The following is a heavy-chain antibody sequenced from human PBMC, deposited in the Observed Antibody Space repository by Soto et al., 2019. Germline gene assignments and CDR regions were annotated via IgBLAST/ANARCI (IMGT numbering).Heavy chain of an antibody. V-gene: IGHV4-34*01. CDR2: INHSGST. Sequence: QVQLQQWGAGLLKPSETLSLTCAVYGGSFSGYYWNWIRQPPGQGLEWIGEINHSGSTNYNPSLKSRVTISVDTSKNQFSLKLSSVTAADTAVYYCARGRGRIFDYWGQGTLVTVSS. J-gene: IGHJ4*02. CDR1: GGSFSGYY. D-gene: IGHD3-10*01. CDR3: ARGRGRIFDY.